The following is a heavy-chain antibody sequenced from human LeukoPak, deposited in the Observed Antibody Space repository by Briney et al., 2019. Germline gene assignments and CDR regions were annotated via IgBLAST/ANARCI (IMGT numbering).Heavy chain of an antibody. D-gene: IGHD3-22*01. CDR2: ISYDGSNK. CDR3: ARDGTYYYDSSGYYYDY. Sequence: PGRSLRLSCAASGFTFSSYAMHWVRQAPGKGLEWVAVISYDGSNKYYADSVKGRFTISRDNSKNTLYLQMDSLRAEDTAVYYCARDGTYYYDSSGYYYDYWGQGTLVTVSS. V-gene: IGHV3-30-3*01. J-gene: IGHJ4*02. CDR1: GFTFSSYA.